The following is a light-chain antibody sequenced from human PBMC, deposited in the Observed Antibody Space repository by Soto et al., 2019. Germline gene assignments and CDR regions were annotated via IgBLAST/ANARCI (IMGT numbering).Light chain of an antibody. CDR1: QSVSSTY. Sequence: VVLTQSPGALSLSTGERATLSCRASQSVSSTYLAWYQQKPGQAPRLLIYGASNRATGIPDRFSGSGSGTDFTLTITSLEPEDFAMYYCQRYDSLRTFGQGTKVDIK. V-gene: IGKV3-20*01. CDR2: GAS. J-gene: IGKJ1*01. CDR3: QRYDSLRT.